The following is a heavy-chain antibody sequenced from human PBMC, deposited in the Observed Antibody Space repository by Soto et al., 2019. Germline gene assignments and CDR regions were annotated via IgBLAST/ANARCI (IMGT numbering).Heavy chain of an antibody. J-gene: IGHJ6*02. CDR2: IIPIFGTA. D-gene: IGHD6-19*01. CDR1: GGTFSSYA. Sequence: SVKVSCKASGGTFSSYAISWVRQAPGQGLEWMGGIIPIFGTANYAQKFQGRVTITADESTSTAYMELSSLRSEDTAVYYCARQGSIAVAGTATYYYYGMDVWGQGTTVTVSS. CDR3: ARQGSIAVAGTATYYYYGMDV. V-gene: IGHV1-69*13.